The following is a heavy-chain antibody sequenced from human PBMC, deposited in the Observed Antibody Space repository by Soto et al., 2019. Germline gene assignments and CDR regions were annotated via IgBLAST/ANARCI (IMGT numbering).Heavy chain of an antibody. J-gene: IGHJ4*02. D-gene: IGHD5-18*01. Sequence: PSETLSLTCTVSGGSISSHYWSWIRQPPGKGLEWIGYIYYSGSTNYNPSLKSRVTISVDTSKNQFSLKLSSVTAADTAVYYCARADVDTAMAPYYWGQGTLVTVSS. CDR1: GGSISSHY. CDR2: IYYSGST. V-gene: IGHV4-59*11. CDR3: ARADVDTAMAPYY.